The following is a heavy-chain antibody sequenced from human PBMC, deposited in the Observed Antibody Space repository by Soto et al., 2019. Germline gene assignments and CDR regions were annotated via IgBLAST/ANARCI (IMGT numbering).Heavy chain of an antibody. Sequence: EVQRLESGGGLVQPGGSLRLSCAASGFTFSSYAMSWVRQAPGKGLEWVSANSGGGGSTYYEESVKGRFTTSRDNSKNTLNLQMNSLRAEDTAVYYCAKSGSGWYHACDIWGQGTMVSVSS. CDR2: NSGGGGST. CDR3: AKSGSGWYHACDI. V-gene: IGHV3-23*01. CDR1: GFTFSSYA. J-gene: IGHJ3*02. D-gene: IGHD6-19*01.